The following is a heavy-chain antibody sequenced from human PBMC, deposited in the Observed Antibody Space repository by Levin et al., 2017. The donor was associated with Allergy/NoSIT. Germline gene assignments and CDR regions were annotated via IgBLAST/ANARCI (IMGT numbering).Heavy chain of an antibody. Sequence: GGSLRLSCAASGFTSSDYYMIWIRQAPGKGLEWVSYISSGGSTIYYADSVKGRFTISRDNAKNSLYLQVNSLRAEDTAVYYCARGGRRYSHGHFDYWGQGTLVTVSS. CDR1: GFTSSDYY. J-gene: IGHJ4*02. D-gene: IGHD5-18*01. CDR3: ARGGRRYSHGHFDY. CDR2: ISSGGSTI. V-gene: IGHV3-11*01.